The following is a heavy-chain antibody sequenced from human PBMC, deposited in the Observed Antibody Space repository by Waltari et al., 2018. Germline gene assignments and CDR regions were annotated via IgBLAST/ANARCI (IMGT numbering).Heavy chain of an antibody. D-gene: IGHD3-16*01. CDR3: ARDRNYYDNTYYYDVFDI. Sequence: EVQLVESGGGLVQPGGSLRLSCAVSGFTLRNYWMTWVRQTPGKGLEWVANRKGDGSKEDYVDSVKGRFTISRDNAKNSVFLQMNSLRVEDTAVYYCARDRNYYDNTYYYDVFDIWGQGTMVTVSS. J-gene: IGHJ3*02. V-gene: IGHV3-7*03. CDR1: GFTLRNYW. CDR2: RKGDGSKE.